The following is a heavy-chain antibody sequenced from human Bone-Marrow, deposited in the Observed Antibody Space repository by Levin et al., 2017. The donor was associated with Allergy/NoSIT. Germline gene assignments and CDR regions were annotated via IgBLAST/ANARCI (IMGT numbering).Heavy chain of an antibody. D-gene: IGHD2-2*01. Sequence: ASVKVSCKASGSTSPRYGFSWVRQAPGQGLEWMGWISGYNDNTNYAQNFQGRLTMTTDTSTNTVYMELRSLRSDDTAVYYCARERCSSTSCTSFDPWGPGTLVTVSS. CDR1: GSTSPRYG. CDR2: ISGYNDNT. J-gene: IGHJ5*02. CDR3: ARERCSSTSCTSFDP. V-gene: IGHV1-18*01.